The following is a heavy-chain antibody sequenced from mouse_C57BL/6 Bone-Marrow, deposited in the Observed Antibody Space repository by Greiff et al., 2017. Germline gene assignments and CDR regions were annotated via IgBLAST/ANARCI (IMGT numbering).Heavy chain of an antibody. CDR2: IDPSDSYN. CDR1: GYTFTSYW. CDR3: ARSRAYYDYDGTWFAY. V-gene: IGHV1-59*01. J-gene: IGHJ3*01. D-gene: IGHD2-4*01. Sequence: QVQLQQPGAELVRPGTSVKLSCKASGYTFTSYWMHWVKQRPGQGLEWIGVIDPSDSYNNYNQKFKGKATLTVDTSPSTAYMQLISLTSEDSAVYYCARSRAYYDYDGTWFAYWGQGTLVTVSA.